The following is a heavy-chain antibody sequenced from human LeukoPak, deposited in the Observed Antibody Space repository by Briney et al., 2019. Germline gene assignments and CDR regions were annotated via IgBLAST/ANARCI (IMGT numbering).Heavy chain of an antibody. CDR1: GGSFSGYY. V-gene: IGHV4-34*01. J-gene: IGHJ4*02. D-gene: IGHD3-3*01. Sequence: PSETLSLTCAVYGGSFSGYYWSWIRQPPGKGLEWIGEINHSGSTNYNPSLKSRVTISVDTSKNQFSLKLSSVTAADTAVYYCARDGYDFWSGFDYWGQGTLVTVSS. CDR2: INHSGST. CDR3: ARDGYDFWSGFDY.